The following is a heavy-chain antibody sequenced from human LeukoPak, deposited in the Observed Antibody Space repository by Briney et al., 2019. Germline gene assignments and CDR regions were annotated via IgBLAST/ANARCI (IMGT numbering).Heavy chain of an antibody. J-gene: IGHJ6*02. CDR3: ARGHIVAYYYGMDV. CDR2: ISAYNGNT. Sequence: GASVKVSCKASGYTFTSYGISWVRQAPGQGLEWMGWISAYNGNTNYAQKLQGRVTMTTDTSTSTAYMELRSLKSDDTAVYYCARGHIVAYYYGMDVWGQGTTVTVSS. D-gene: IGHD2-15*01. CDR1: GYTFTSYG. V-gene: IGHV1-18*01.